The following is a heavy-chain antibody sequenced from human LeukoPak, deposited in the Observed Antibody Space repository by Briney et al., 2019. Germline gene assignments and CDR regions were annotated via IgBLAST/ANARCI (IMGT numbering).Heavy chain of an antibody. Sequence: GGSLRLSCAASGFTVISNYMSWVREAPGKGLEWVSVIYSGGSTYYADSVKGRFTISRDNSKNTLYLQMNSLRAEDTAVYYCARAGPNYGSGSYLDYWGQGTLVTVYS. D-gene: IGHD3-10*01. CDR3: ARAGPNYGSGSYLDY. J-gene: IGHJ4*02. CDR1: GFTVISNY. CDR2: IYSGGST. V-gene: IGHV3-53*01.